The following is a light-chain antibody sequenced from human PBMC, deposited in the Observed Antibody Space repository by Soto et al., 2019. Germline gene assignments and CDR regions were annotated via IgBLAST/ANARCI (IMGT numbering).Light chain of an antibody. CDR1: QSISSW. V-gene: IGKV1-5*01. J-gene: IGKJ4*01. Sequence: DIQMTQSPSTLSASVGDRVTITCRASQSISSWLAWYQQKPGKAPKFLIYDASSLESGVPSRFSVSGSGTEFTLTISSLQPDDFATYYCQQYNSSPLTFGGGTKVEIK. CDR2: DAS. CDR3: QQYNSSPLT.